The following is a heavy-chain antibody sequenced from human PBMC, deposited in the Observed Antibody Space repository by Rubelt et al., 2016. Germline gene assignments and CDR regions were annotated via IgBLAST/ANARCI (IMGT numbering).Heavy chain of an antibody. J-gene: IGHJ5*01. Sequence: EVQLVQSGAEVKKPGESLRISCKGSGYSFTSYWISWVRQMPGKGLEWMGRIDPRDSYPNYSPSFQGHVTISADKSISTAYLQWSSLKASDTAMYYCARHAGDGGNSEDWFDSWGQGTLVTVSS. CDR3: ARHAGDGGNSEDWFDS. V-gene: IGHV5-10-1*01. D-gene: IGHD4-23*01. CDR1: GYSFTSYW. CDR2: IDPRDSYP.